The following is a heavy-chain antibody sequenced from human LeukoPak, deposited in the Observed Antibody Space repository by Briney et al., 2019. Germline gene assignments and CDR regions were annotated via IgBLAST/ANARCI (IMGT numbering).Heavy chain of an antibody. J-gene: IGHJ6*03. CDR2: ISSSSSHI. CDR3: ARDPYSGSYVDYYYYYYMDV. Sequence: PGGSLRLSCAASGFTFSSYNMNWVREAPGKGLEWVSSISSSSSHIYYADSVKGRFTISRDNAENSLYLQIDSLRAEDTAVYYCARDPYSGSYVDYYYYYYMDVWGKGTTVTISS. D-gene: IGHD6-13*01. V-gene: IGHV3-21*01. CDR1: GFTFSSYN.